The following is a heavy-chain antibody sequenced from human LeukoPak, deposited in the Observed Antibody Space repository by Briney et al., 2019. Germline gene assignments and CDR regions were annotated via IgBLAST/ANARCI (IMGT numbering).Heavy chain of an antibody. CDR1: SGSISSSSYY. CDR3: ARIASSSSENEY. J-gene: IGHJ4*02. CDR2: IYYSGST. V-gene: IGHV4-39*01. Sequence: SETLSLTCTVSSGSISSSSYYWGWIRQPPGKGLEWIGSIYYSGSTYYNPSLKSRVTISVDTSKNQFSLKLSSVTAADTAVYYCARIASSSSENEYWGQGTLVTVSS. D-gene: IGHD6-6*01.